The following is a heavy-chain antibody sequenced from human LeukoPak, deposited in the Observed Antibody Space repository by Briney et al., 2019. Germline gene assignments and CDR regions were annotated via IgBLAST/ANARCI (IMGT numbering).Heavy chain of an antibody. CDR2: IYHSGST. D-gene: IGHD6-6*01. CDR3: ARAFSSSSAFDI. J-gene: IGHJ3*02. Sequence: SQTLSLTCTVSGGSISSGGYYWSWIRQPPGKGLERIGYIYHSGSTYYNPSLKSRVTISVDRSKNQFSLKLSSVTAADTAVYYCARAFSSSSAFDIWGQGTMVTVSS. V-gene: IGHV4-30-2*01. CDR1: GGSISSGGYY.